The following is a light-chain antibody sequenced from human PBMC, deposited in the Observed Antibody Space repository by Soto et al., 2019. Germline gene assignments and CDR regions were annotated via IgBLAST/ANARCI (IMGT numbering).Light chain of an antibody. CDR2: DDR. Sequence: SYELTQPPSVSEAPGQTATITCGGNNIGNKNVHWFQQRPGQAPLLVVYDDRDRPSGIPERFSGSNSGNTATLTISRVEAGDEADYYCQVWDSRSDHVVFGGGTQLTVL. J-gene: IGLJ3*02. V-gene: IGLV3-21*02. CDR3: QVWDSRSDHVV. CDR1: NIGNKN.